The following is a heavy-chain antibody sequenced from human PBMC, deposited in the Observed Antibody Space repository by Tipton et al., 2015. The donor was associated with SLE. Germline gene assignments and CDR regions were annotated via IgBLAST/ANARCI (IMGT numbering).Heavy chain of an antibody. Sequence: TLSLTCTVSGGSISSGDYYWSWIRQPPGKGLEWIGYIYTSGSTNYNPSLNSRVTISVDTSKNQFSLKLSSVTAEDTAVYYCASEDLDAFDIWGEGTMVTVSS. CDR2: IYTSGST. V-gene: IGHV4-30-4*01. J-gene: IGHJ3*02. CDR1: GGSISSGDYY. CDR3: ASEDLDAFDI.